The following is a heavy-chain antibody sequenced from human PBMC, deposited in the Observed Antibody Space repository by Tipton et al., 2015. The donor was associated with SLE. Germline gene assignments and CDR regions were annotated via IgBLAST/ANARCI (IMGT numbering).Heavy chain of an antibody. CDR1: GGSISNDRYY. Sequence: TLSLTCSVSGGSISNDRYYWGWIRQPPGQGLEWVGSLYAGGSTYFHPSLKSRASISADASKNHFSLKLNSVTAADTAVYYCARLGRDGDYENDWYFDFWGRGTLVTVSS. CDR3: ARLGRDGDYENDWYFDF. J-gene: IGHJ2*01. V-gene: IGHV4-39*02. CDR2: LYAGGST. D-gene: IGHD4-17*01.